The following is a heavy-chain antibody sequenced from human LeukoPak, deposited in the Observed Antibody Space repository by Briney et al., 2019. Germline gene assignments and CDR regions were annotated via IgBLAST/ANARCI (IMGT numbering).Heavy chain of an antibody. Sequence: GGPLRLSCAGSGFIFTSYSMNWVRQAPGKGLEWVSSISGSGGVTYYADSVKGRFTISRDNSKNTLYLQMNSLRAEDTAVYYCAKDYGDYAFDYWGQGTLVTVSS. D-gene: IGHD4-17*01. CDR1: GFIFTSYS. CDR3: AKDYGDYAFDY. J-gene: IGHJ4*02. CDR2: ISGSGGVT. V-gene: IGHV3-23*01.